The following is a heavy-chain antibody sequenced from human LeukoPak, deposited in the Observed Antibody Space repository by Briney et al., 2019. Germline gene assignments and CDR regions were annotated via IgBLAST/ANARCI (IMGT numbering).Heavy chain of an antibody. Sequence: SETLSLTCTVSGYSISSGYYWGWIRQPPGKGLEWIGSIYHSGSTYYNPSLKSRVTISVDTSKNQFSLKLSSVTAADTAVYYCAREYSSGWYLGMDYWGQGTLVTVSS. D-gene: IGHD6-19*01. CDR2: IYHSGST. J-gene: IGHJ4*02. CDR3: AREYSSGWYLGMDY. V-gene: IGHV4-38-2*02. CDR1: GYSISSGYY.